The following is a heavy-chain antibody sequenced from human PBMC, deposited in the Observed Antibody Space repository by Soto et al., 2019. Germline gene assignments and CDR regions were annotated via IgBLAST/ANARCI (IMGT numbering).Heavy chain of an antibody. CDR3: AQSSGYCSGGSCYSTGGMDV. J-gene: IGHJ6*02. V-gene: IGHV3-30*18. D-gene: IGHD2-15*01. Sequence: QVQLVESGGGVVQPGRSLRLSCAASGFTFSSYGMHWVRQAPGKGLEWVAVISYDGSNKYYADSVKGRFTISRDNSKNTLYLQMDSLRAEDTAVYYCAQSSGYCSGGSCYSTGGMDVWGQGTTVTVSS. CDR2: ISYDGSNK. CDR1: GFTFSSYG.